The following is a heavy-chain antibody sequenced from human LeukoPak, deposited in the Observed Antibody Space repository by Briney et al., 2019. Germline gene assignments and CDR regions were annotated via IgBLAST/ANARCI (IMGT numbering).Heavy chain of an antibody. J-gene: IGHJ4*02. CDR1: GFTVSSNY. V-gene: IGHV3-23*01. CDR2: ISGSGGST. CDR3: AKNLPNSKRGSTSCYFDY. D-gene: IGHD2-2*01. Sequence: GETLRLSCAASGFTVSSNYMSWVRQAPGKGLEWVSAISGSGGSTYYADSVKGRFTISRDNSKNTLYLQMNSLRAEDTAVYYCAKNLPNSKRGSTSCYFDYWGQGTLVTVSS.